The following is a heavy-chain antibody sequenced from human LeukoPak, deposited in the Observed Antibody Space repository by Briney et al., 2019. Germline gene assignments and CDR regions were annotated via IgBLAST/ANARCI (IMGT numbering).Heavy chain of an antibody. CDR1: GFTFSSYE. Sequence: GGSLRLSCAASGFTFSSYEMNWVRQAPGKGLEWVSYISRSGSTIYCADSMKGRFTISRDNAKNSLYLQMNSLRAEDTAVYYCAREYDFSHWGQGTLVTVSS. D-gene: IGHD3-3*01. CDR3: AREYDFSH. J-gene: IGHJ4*02. CDR2: ISRSGSTI. V-gene: IGHV3-48*03.